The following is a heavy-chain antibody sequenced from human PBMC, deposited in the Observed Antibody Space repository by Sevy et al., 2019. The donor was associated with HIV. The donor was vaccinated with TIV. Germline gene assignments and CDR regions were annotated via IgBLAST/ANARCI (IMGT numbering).Heavy chain of an antibody. D-gene: IGHD3-22*01. CDR1: GFSFSSYE. CDR2: ISSSGTTI. CDR3: ARDLPGDSRMDV. Sequence: GGSLRLSCAASGFSFSSYEMNWVRQAPGKGLEWFSYISSSGTTIYYADSVKGRFTVSRDNAKNSLYLQMNSLRGEDTSVYYCARDLPGDSRMDVWVQGTTVTVSS. J-gene: IGHJ6*02. V-gene: IGHV3-48*03.